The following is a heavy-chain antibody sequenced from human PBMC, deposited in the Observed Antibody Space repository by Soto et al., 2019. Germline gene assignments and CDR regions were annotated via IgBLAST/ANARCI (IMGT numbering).Heavy chain of an antibody. D-gene: IGHD4-4*01. CDR2: INAGNGNT. CDR3: ARELQGLYYFDY. CDR1: EYTFTSYA. J-gene: IGHJ4*02. Sequence: ASVKVSCKASEYTFTSYARHWVRQAPGQSLEWMGWINAGNGNTKYSQKFQGRVTITRDTSASTAYMELSSLRSEDTAVYYCARELQGLYYFDYWGLGTLVTVS. V-gene: IGHV1-3*01.